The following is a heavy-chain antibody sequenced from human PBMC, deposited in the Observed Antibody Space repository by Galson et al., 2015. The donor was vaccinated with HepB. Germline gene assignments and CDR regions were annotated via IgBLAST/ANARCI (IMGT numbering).Heavy chain of an antibody. CDR3: ARDYYGSGSSHWFDP. CDR2: ISTYNGNT. J-gene: IGHJ5*02. Sequence: SVKVSCKASGYTFTSYGISWVRQAPGQGLEWMGWISTYNGNTNYAQKLQGRFTITTDTTTNTAYMELRSLRTDDTTVYYCARDYYGSGSSHWFDPWGQGTLVTVSS. V-gene: IGHV1-18*04. CDR1: GYTFTSYG. D-gene: IGHD3-10*01.